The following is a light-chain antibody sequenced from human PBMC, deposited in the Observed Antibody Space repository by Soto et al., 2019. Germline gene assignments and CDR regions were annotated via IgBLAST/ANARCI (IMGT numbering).Light chain of an antibody. J-gene: IGLJ3*02. V-gene: IGLV2-8*01. CDR3: SSYAGSNKAV. CDR1: SSDVGNYKY. CDR2: EVS. Sequence: QSALTQPPSASGSPGQSVTISCTGSSSDVGNYKYVSWYQQYPGKAPKLMIYEVSRRPSGVPDRFSGSKSGNTASLTVSGLQAEDEAEYYCSSYAGSNKAVFGGGTTLTVL.